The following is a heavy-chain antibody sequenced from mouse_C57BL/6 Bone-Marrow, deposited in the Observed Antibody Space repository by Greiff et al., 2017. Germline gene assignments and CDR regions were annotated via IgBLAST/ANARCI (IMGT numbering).Heavy chain of an antibody. Sequence: VQLQQSVAELVRPGASVKLSCTASGFNIKNTYMHWVKQRPEQGLEWIGRIDPANGNTKSAPKFQGKAPITADTSSNPAYLQLSSLTSEDSAIYYCARERCYFTDPYFDYWGQGTTLTVSS. D-gene: IGHD2-12*01. CDR2: IDPANGNT. J-gene: IGHJ2*01. V-gene: IGHV14-3*01. CDR1: GFNIKNTY. CDR3: ARERCYFTDPYFDY.